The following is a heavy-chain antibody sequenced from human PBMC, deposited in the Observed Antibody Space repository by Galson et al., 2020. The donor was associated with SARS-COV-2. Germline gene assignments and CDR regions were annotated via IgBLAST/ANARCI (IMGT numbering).Heavy chain of an antibody. J-gene: IGHJ5*02. D-gene: IGHD5-18*01. V-gene: IGHV3-23*01. Sequence: GGYLRLSCAASGFSFNTYAMSWVRQAPGKGLEWVSSISATDGSTYYAASVQGRFTIARDNSKNTVVLQMNSLRAEDTAIYYCAKHGYSNFFRSGSCPWGQGTVGTVSS. CDR2: ISATDGST. CDR1: GFSFNTYA. CDR3: AKHGYSNFFRSGSCP.